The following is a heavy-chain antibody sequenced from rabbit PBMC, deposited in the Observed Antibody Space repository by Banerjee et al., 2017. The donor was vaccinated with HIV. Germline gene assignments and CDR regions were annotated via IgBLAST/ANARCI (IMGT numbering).Heavy chain of an antibody. CDR3: ARIYIGYSFIL. V-gene: IGHV1S40*01. J-gene: IGHJ3*01. CDR2: INTSSGNT. D-gene: IGHD7-1*01. CDR1: GFDISNYH. Sequence: QSLEESGGDLVKPGASLTLTCKASGFDISNYHMSWVRQAPGKGLEWIACINTSSGNTVYASWAKGRFTISKTSSTTVTLQMTSLTAADTATYFCARIYIGYSFILWGQGTLVTVS.